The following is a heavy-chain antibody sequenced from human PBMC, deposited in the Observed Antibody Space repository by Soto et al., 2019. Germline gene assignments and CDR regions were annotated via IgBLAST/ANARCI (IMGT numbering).Heavy chain of an antibody. CDR3: ARDYYYDSSGYGVDYTHYGMDV. CDR2: ISSSSSTI. Sequence: EVQLVESGGGLVQPGGSLRLSCAASGFTFSSYSMNWVRQAPGKGLEWVSYISSSSSTIYYAASVKGRFTISRDNAKNXXYXKXISRRDEEPAVYYCARDYYYDSSGYGVDYTHYGMDVWGQGTTVTVSS. V-gene: IGHV3-48*02. CDR1: GFTFSSYS. J-gene: IGHJ6*02. D-gene: IGHD3-22*01.